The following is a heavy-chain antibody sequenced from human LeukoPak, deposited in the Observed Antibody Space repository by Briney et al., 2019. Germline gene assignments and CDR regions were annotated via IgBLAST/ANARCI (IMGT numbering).Heavy chain of an antibody. V-gene: IGHV4-59*01. Sequence: SETLSLTCTVSGGSISSYYWSWIRQPPGKGLEWIGYIYYSGSTDYNPSLKSRVTISVDTSKNQFSLKLSSVTAADTALYYCARGMGSYLFNFDCWGQGTLVTVSS. CDR1: GGSISSYY. CDR3: ARGMGSYLFNFDC. J-gene: IGHJ4*02. D-gene: IGHD1-26*01. CDR2: IYYSGST.